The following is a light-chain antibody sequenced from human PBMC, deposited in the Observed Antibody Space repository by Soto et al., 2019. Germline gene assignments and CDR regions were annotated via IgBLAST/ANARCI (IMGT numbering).Light chain of an antibody. Sequence: QSVVTQPPWVSGAPGQRVIISCTGSSSNIGAGRDVHWYRQFPGEAPKFLISDSNHRPSGVPDRFSVSKSGASASLAITGLRPEDEGDYFCQSYGTSLSGLYVFGTGTKLTVL. V-gene: IGLV1-40*03. CDR1: SSNIGAGRD. J-gene: IGLJ1*01. CDR2: DSN. CDR3: QSYGTSLSGLYV.